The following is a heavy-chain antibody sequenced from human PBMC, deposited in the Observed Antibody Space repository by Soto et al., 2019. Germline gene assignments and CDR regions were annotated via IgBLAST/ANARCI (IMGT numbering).Heavy chain of an antibody. CDR3: ASGAGFGYYYYHMDL. J-gene: IGHJ6*02. D-gene: IGHD1-26*01. V-gene: IGHV4-61*01. CDR1: GDSVTSVSDY. Sequence: PSETLSLTCTVSGDSVTSVSDYWSWIRQPPGKGLEWIGYIYYSGSADYNPSLGSRVTISIDTSKNQFSLKLTSVTAADTAVYYCASGAGFGYYYYHMDLWGQGTTVTVYS. CDR2: IYYSGSA.